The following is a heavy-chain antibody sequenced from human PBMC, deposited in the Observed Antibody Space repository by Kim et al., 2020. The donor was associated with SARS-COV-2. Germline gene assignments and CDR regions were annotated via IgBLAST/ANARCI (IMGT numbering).Heavy chain of an antibody. Sequence: SETLSLTCTVSGGSISSYYWSWIRQPPGKGLEWIGYIYYSGSTNYNPSLKSRVTISVDTSKNQFSLKLSSVTAADTAVYYCARDKGWYGRYWYFDLWGRGTLVTVSS. CDR1: GGSISSYY. J-gene: IGHJ2*01. V-gene: IGHV4-59*01. D-gene: IGHD6-19*01. CDR3: ARDKGWYGRYWYFDL. CDR2: IYYSGST.